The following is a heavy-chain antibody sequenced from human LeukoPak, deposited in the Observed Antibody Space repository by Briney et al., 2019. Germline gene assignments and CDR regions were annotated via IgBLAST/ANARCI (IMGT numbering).Heavy chain of an antibody. CDR3: AKGRGSRAYTCFDS. Sequence: GGSLRLSCAASGFTFNNSAMSWIRQAPGKGLEWVSSISGSGGSSYYADSVKGRFSISRDNSNNTVYLQMNSLGVDDAAVYFCAKGRGSRAYTCFDSWGQGTLITVSS. CDR2: ISGSGGSS. V-gene: IGHV3-23*01. D-gene: IGHD2-21*01. CDR1: GFTFNNSA. J-gene: IGHJ5*01.